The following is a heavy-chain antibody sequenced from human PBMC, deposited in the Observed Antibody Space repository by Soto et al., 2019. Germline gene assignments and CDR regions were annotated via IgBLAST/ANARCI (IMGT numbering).Heavy chain of an antibody. CDR1: GGSFSGYY. V-gene: IGHV4-34*01. D-gene: IGHD4-17*01. J-gene: IGHJ5*01. CDR3: ARGVRNGEKIPNFDS. Sequence: TLSLTCAVYGGSFSGYYWCWIRQPPGKGLEWIGEINHSGSTNYNPSLKSRVTISVDTSKNQFSLKLSSVTAADTAVYYCARGVRNGEKIPNFDSWGQGTLVTVSS. CDR2: INHSGST.